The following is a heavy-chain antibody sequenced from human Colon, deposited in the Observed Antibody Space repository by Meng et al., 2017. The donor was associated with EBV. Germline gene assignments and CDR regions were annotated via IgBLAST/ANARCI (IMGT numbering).Heavy chain of an antibody. CDR2: IYYSGST. J-gene: IGHJ4*02. D-gene: IGHD6-19*01. CDR1: GGSISSGNHY. Sequence: QVQLQESGPGLVKPSQXLSLTCTVSGGSISSGNHYWSWIRQHPGKGLEYIGYIYYSGSTYYNPSLKSRVIISVDTSKNQFSLRLNSVTAADTAVYYCARVGQWLPIDDWGQGTLVTVSS. V-gene: IGHV4-31*03. CDR3: ARVGQWLPIDD.